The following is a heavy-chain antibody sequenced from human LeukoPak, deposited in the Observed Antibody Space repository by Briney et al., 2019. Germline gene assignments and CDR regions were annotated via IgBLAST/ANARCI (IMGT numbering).Heavy chain of an antibody. CDR3: AKRVRYGSGNYHFDH. V-gene: IGHV3-30*18. D-gene: IGHD3-10*01. CDR1: GFTFSSYG. Sequence: HPGGSLRLSCAASGFTFSSYGMHWVRQAPGKGLEWVAVISYDGSNKYYADSVKGRFTISRDNSKNTLYLQMNSLTAEDTAVYYCAKRVRYGSGNYHFDHWGQGTLVTVSS. J-gene: IGHJ4*02. CDR2: ISYDGSNK.